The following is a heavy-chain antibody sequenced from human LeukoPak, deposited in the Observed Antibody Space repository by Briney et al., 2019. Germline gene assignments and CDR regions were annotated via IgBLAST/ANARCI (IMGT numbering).Heavy chain of an antibody. CDR2: MNPNSGNT. CDR3: ARALRITIFGVVTRRYYYYYMDV. J-gene: IGHJ6*03. D-gene: IGHD3-3*01. V-gene: IGHV1-8*01. CDR1: GYTFTSYD. Sequence: ASVKVSCKASGYTFTSYDINWVRQATGQGLEWMGWMNPNSGNTGYAQKFQGRVTMTRNTSISTAYMELSSLRSEDTAVYYCARALRITIFGVVTRRYYYYYMDVWGKGTTVTVSS.